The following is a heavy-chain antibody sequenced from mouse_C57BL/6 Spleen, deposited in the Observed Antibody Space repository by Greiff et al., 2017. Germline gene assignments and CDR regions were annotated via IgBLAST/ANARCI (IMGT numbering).Heavy chain of an antibody. V-gene: IGHV1-69*01. CDR3: ARSNSNYWYFDV. CDR2: IDPSDSYT. CDR1: GYTFTSYW. Sequence: VKLQESGAELVMPGASVKLSCKASGYTFTSYWMHWVKQRPGQGLEWIGEIDPSDSYTNYNQKFKGKSTLTVDKSSSTAYMQLSSLTSEDSAVYYCARSNSNYWYFDVWGTGTTVTVSS. J-gene: IGHJ1*03. D-gene: IGHD2-5*01.